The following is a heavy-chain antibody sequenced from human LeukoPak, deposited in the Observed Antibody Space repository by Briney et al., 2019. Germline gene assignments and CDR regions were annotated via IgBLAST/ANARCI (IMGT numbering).Heavy chain of an antibody. J-gene: IGHJ3*02. D-gene: IGHD6-13*01. CDR1: GFTFNSYW. CDR3: AREKAAAGTKGAFDI. V-gene: IGHV3-7*03. Sequence: GGSLRLSCAASGFTFNSYWMSWVRQAPGKGLEWVANIKQDGSEKYYVDSVKGRFTISRDNAKNSLYLQMNSLRAEDTALYYCAREKAAAGTKGAFDIWGQGTMVTVSS. CDR2: IKQDGSEK.